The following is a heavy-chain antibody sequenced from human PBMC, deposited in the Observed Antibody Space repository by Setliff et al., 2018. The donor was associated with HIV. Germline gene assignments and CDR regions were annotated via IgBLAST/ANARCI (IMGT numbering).Heavy chain of an antibody. J-gene: IGHJ4*02. D-gene: IGHD3-22*01. V-gene: IGHV1-2*06. Sequence: GASVKVSCKTSGYTFDGHYLQWVRQAPGQGLEWMGRISPNNFNTQYAKNFQGRVTMTWDTSTSTGYMEVYRLRSDDTAVYFCARSCRSSGYCHFDYWGQGALVTVSS. CDR1: GYTFDGHY. CDR3: ARSCRSSGYCHFDY. CDR2: ISPNNFNT.